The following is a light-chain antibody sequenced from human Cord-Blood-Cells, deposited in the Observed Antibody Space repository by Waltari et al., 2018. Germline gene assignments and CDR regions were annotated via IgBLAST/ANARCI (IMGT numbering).Light chain of an antibody. V-gene: IGKV3-11*01. Sequence: EIVLTQSPATLSSSPGERATLSCRASQGVSSYLAWYQQKPGQAPRLLIYDASNRATGIPARFSGSGSGTDFTLTISSLEPEDFAVYYCQQRSNWPPFFTFGPGTKVDIK. CDR1: QGVSSY. J-gene: IGKJ3*01. CDR3: QQRSNWPPFFT. CDR2: DAS.